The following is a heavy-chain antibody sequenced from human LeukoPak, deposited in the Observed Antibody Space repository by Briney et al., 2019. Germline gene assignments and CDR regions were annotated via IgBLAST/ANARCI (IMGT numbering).Heavy chain of an antibody. J-gene: IGHJ4*02. Sequence: SVKVSCKASGGTFSSYAISWVRQAPGQGLEWMGGIIPIFGTANYAQKFQGRVTITADESTSAAYMELSSLRSEDTAVYYCARDSDNWNYFDYWGQGTLVTVSS. CDR3: ARDSDNWNYFDY. V-gene: IGHV1-69*01. D-gene: IGHD1-20*01. CDR1: GGTFSSYA. CDR2: IIPIFGTA.